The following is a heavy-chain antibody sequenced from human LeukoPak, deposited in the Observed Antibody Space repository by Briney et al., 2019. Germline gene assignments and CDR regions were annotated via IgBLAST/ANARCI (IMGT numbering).Heavy chain of an antibody. V-gene: IGHV4-38-2*01. CDR2: IYHSGST. CDR3: ARPMSSAWSDDAFDI. D-gene: IGHD6-19*01. J-gene: IGHJ3*02. CDR1: GYSISSGYY. Sequence: PSETLSLTCAVSGYSISSGYYWGWIRQPPGKGLEWIGSIYHSGSTYYNPSLKSRVTISVDTSKNQFSLKLSSVTAADTAVYYCARPMSSAWSDDAFDIWGQGTMVTVSS.